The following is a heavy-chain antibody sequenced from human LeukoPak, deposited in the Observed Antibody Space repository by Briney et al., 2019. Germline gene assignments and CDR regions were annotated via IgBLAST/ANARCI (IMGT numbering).Heavy chain of an antibody. CDR1: GGSIGTYY. Sequence: SETLSLTCSVSGGSIGTYYWRWIRQPPGKGLEWNGYIYYTGTTNYNPSLRSRLTISVDTSRNQFSLRLSSVTAADTAVYFCARQSHTSMDYYYGMDVWGQGTTVTVSS. D-gene: IGHD5-18*01. CDR3: ARQSHTSMDYYYGMDV. CDR2: IYYTGTT. J-gene: IGHJ6*02. V-gene: IGHV4-59*01.